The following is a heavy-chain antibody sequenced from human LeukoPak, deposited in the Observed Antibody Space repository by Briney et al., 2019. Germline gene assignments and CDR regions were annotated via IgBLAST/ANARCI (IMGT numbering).Heavy chain of an antibody. CDR1: GFTFSNYA. J-gene: IGHJ4*02. CDR2: IKQDGSEK. Sequence: GGSLRLSCAASGFTFSNYAMSWVRQAPGKGLEWVANIKQDGSEKYYVDSVKGRFTISRDNAKNSLYLQMNSLRAEDTAVYYCAGGSGRGEVGDYWGQGTLVTVSS. CDR3: AGGSGRGEVGDY. V-gene: IGHV3-7*01. D-gene: IGHD3-10*01.